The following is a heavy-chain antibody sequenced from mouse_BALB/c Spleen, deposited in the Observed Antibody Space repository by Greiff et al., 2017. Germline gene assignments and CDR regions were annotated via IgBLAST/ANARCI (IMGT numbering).Heavy chain of an antibody. CDR1: GFNIKDYY. CDR3: AMITTAMDY. V-gene: IGHV14-1*02. J-gene: IGHJ4*01. D-gene: IGHD2-4*01. Sequence: VQLQQSGAELVRPGALVKLSCKASGFNIKDYYMDWVKQRPEQGLEWIGWIDPENGNTIYDPKFQGKASITADTSSNTAYLQLSSLTSEDTAVYYCAMITTAMDYWGQGTSVTVSS. CDR2: IDPENGNT.